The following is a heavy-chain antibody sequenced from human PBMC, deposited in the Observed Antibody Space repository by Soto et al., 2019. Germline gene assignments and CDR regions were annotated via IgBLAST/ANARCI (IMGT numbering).Heavy chain of an antibody. CDR1: GGSFSGYY. D-gene: IGHD3-3*01. J-gene: IGHJ6*02. CDR2: INHSGST. V-gene: IGHV4-34*01. Sequence: QVQLQRWGAGLLKPSETLSLTCAVYGGSFSGYYWSWIRQPPGKGLEWIGEINHSGSTNYNPSLKSRVTISVDTSKNQFSLKLSSVTAADTAVYYCARGPRYYDFWSGSGYYYGMDVWGQGTTVTVSS. CDR3: ARGPRYYDFWSGSGYYYGMDV.